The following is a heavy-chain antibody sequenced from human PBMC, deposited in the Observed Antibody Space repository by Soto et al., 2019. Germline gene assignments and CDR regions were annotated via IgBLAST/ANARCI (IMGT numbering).Heavy chain of an antibody. CDR1: GFTFSSYG. Sequence: GGSLRLSCAASGFTFSSYGMHWVRQAPGKGLEWVAVISYDGSNKYYADSVKGRFTISRDNSKNTLYLQMNSLRAEDTAMYYCAKDLDYYDSSGPLDYWGQGTLVTVSS. J-gene: IGHJ4*02. CDR2: ISYDGSNK. D-gene: IGHD3-22*01. CDR3: AKDLDYYDSSGPLDY. V-gene: IGHV3-30*18.